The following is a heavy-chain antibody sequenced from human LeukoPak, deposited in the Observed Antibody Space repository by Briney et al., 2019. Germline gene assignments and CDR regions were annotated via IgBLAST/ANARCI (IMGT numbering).Heavy chain of an antibody. CDR1: GFTFSNFA. V-gene: IGHV3-23*01. CDR2: MSGIGGRT. Sequence: GGSLRLSCAASGFTFSNFAMSWVRQAPGKGLEWISEMSGIGGRTYYADSVKGRFTISRDNPKNPLYLQMNSLRAEDTAVYYCASLVRGVRMKDYWGQGTLVTVSS. D-gene: IGHD3-10*01. J-gene: IGHJ4*02. CDR3: ASLVRGVRMKDY.